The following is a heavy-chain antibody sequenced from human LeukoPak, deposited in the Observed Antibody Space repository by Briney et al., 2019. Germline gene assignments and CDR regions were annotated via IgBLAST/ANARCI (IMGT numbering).Heavy chain of an antibody. J-gene: IGHJ3*02. CDR2: INPNSGGT. Sequence: ASVKVSCKASGYTFTGYYMHWVRQAPGQGLEWMGWINPNSGGTNYAQKLQGRVTMTTDASTSTAYMELRSLRSDDTAVYYCARVGVVVVISAFDIWGQGTMVTVSS. D-gene: IGHD3-22*01. CDR3: ARVGVVVVISAFDI. V-gene: IGHV1-2*02. CDR1: GYTFTGYY.